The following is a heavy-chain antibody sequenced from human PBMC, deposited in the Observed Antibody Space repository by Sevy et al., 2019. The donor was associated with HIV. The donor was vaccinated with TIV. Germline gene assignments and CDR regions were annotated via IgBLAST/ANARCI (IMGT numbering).Heavy chain of an antibody. V-gene: IGHV3-13*01. Sequence: GESLKISCAASGFTFSSYDMHWVRQATGKGLEWVSAIGTAGDTYYPGSVKGRFTISRENAKNSLYLQMNSLRAGDTAVYYCARDGSLSTGFGVVINNVGMDVWGRGTTVTVSS. CDR3: ARDGSLSTGFGVVINNVGMDV. J-gene: IGHJ6*02. CDR2: IGTAGDT. D-gene: IGHD3-3*01. CDR1: GFTFSSYD.